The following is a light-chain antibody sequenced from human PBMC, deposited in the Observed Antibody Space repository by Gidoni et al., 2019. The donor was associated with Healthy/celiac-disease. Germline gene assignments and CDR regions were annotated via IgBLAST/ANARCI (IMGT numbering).Light chain of an antibody. Sequence: QSALTQPRSVSGSPGQSVTISCTGTSIDVGGYNYVSWYQQHPGKAPKLMIYDVSKRPSGVPDRFSGSKSGNTASLTISGLQAEDEADYYCCSYAGSYTSYVFGTGTKVTVL. V-gene: IGLV2-11*01. J-gene: IGLJ1*01. CDR3: CSYAGSYTSYV. CDR2: DVS. CDR1: SIDVGGYNY.